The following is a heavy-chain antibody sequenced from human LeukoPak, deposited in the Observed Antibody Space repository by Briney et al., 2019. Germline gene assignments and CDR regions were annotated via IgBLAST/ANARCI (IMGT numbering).Heavy chain of an antibody. CDR3: ARDGDGSGSGYGMDV. CDR2: INSDGSST. V-gene: IGHV3-74*01. J-gene: IGHJ6*02. D-gene: IGHD6-19*01. Sequence: GGSLRLSCAASGFTFSSYWMHWVRQAPGKGLVWVSRINSDGSSTSYADSVKGRFTISRDNAKNTLYLQMNSLRAEDTAVYYCARDGDGSGSGYGMDVWGQGTTVTVSS. CDR1: GFTFSSYW.